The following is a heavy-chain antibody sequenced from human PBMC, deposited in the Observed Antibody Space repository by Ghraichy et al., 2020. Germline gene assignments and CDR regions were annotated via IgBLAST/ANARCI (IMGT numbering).Heavy chain of an antibody. J-gene: IGHJ6*02. CDR3: VKGPRNNHYWDYYYYGMDV. CDR2: ISSNGGST. D-gene: IGHD1-14*01. Sequence: GGSLRLSCSASGFTFSSYAMHWVRQAPGKGLEYVSAISSNGGSTYYADSVKGRFTISRDNSKNTLYLQMSSLRAEDTAVYYCVKGPRNNHYWDYYYYGMDVWGQGTTVTVSS. V-gene: IGHV3-64D*09. CDR1: GFTFSSYA.